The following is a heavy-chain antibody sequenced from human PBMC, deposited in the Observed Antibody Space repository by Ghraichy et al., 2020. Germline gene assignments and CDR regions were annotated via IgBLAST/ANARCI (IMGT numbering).Heavy chain of an antibody. J-gene: IGHJ4*02. CDR3: ARIDISGRLLDADY. CDR1: GAFISSYY. Sequence: SETLSLTCSVSGAFISSYYLTWIRQPPGKGLEWIGNIYDSGSTHYNPSLMRRVTISIDTSKSQFSLKLRSVTAADTAVYYCARIDISGRLLDADYWGQGTLVTVSS. V-gene: IGHV4-59*01. D-gene: IGHD2-21*01. CDR2: IYDSGST.